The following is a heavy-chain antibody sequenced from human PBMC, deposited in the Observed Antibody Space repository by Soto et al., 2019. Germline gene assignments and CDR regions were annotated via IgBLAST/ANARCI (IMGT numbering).Heavy chain of an antibody. J-gene: IGHJ6*02. CDR1: GFTFSNYA. V-gene: IGHV3-23*01. D-gene: IGHD5-18*01. CDR2: ISGSGVST. Sequence: EVQLLESGGGLIQRGGSLRLSCAASGFTFSNYAMSWVRQAPGKGLEWVSGISGSGVSTYYADSVKGRFTISRDNSKNHVFLQKNNPRADDPAVIYCGEKGGYFPPYFHAMDVWGQGTTVTVSS. CDR3: GEKGGYFPPYFHAMDV.